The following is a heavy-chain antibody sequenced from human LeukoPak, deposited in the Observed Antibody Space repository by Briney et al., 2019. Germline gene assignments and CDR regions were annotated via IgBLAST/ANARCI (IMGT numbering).Heavy chain of an antibody. CDR2: ISGSGGST. D-gene: IGHD3-22*01. CDR1: GFTFSSYA. CDR3: AKGPRMRVGQIDY. J-gene: IGHJ4*02. V-gene: IGHV3-23*01. Sequence: GGSLRLSCAASGFTFSSYAMSWVRQAPGQGLEWVSAISGSGGSTYYADSVKGRFTISRDNSKNTLYLQMNSLRAEDTAVYYCAKGPRMRVGQIDYWRQGTLVTVSS.